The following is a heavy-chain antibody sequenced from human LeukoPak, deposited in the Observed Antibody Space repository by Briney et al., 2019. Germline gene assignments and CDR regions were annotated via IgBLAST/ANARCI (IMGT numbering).Heavy chain of an antibody. Sequence: GGSLRLSCAPSGFTFSSYSMNWVRQAPGGGLEWVSSISSSSSYIYYADSVKGRFTISRDNAKNSLYLQMNSLRAEDTAVFYCATGHCTTMIVVVIPQYYFDYWGQGTLVTVSS. J-gene: IGHJ4*02. D-gene: IGHD3-22*01. CDR1: GFTFSSYS. CDR3: ATGHCTTMIVVVIPQYYFDY. V-gene: IGHV3-21*01. CDR2: ISSSSSYI.